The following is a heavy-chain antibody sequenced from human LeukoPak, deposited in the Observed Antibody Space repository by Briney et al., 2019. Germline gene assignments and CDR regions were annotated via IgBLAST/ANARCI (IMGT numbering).Heavy chain of an antibody. CDR3: AKWGYDFRAFDI. Sequence: GGSLRLSCAASGFTFSSYDMSWVRQAPGKGLEWVSAISGSGGSTYYADSVKGRFTISRDNSKNTLYLQMNSLRAEDTAVYYCAKWGYDFRAFDIWGQGTMVTVSS. CDR2: ISGSGGST. V-gene: IGHV3-23*01. D-gene: IGHD5-12*01. J-gene: IGHJ3*02. CDR1: GFTFSSYD.